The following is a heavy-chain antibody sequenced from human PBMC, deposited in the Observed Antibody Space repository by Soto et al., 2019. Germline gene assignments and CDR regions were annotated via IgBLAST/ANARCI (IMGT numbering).Heavy chain of an antibody. CDR2: INAGNGNT. J-gene: IGHJ5*02. V-gene: IGHV1-3*01. D-gene: IGHD2-15*01. CDR1: GYTFTSYA. Sequence: ASVKVSCKASGYTFTSYAMHWVRQAPGQRLEWMGWINAGNGNTKYSQKFQGRVTITRDTSASTAYMELSSLRSEDTAVYYCARDRPKRIGPNWFDPWGQGTLVTVSS. CDR3: ARDRPKRIGPNWFDP.